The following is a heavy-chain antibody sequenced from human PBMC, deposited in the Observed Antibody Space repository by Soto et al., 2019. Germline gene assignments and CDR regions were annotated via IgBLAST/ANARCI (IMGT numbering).Heavy chain of an antibody. Sequence: PGGSLSLSCAASGFTFSCYSVNWVRPAPGKGLEWVSSISSSSSYIYYGDSMKGRFTISRDNAKNSLYLEMNSLRAEDTAVYYCARESEDLTSNFDYWGQGTLVTVSS. V-gene: IGHV3-21*06. CDR1: GFTFSCYS. J-gene: IGHJ4*02. CDR2: ISSSSSYI. CDR3: ARESEDLTSNFDY.